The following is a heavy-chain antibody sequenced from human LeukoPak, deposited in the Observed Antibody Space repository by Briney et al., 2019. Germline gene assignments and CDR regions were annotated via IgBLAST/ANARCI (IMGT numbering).Heavy chain of an antibody. CDR2: ISGSSSTI. CDR3: ASLYGSGPNWFDP. V-gene: IGHV3-48*03. J-gene: IGHJ5*02. D-gene: IGHD3-10*01. CDR1: GFTFSSYE. Sequence: PGGSLRLSCAASGFTFSSYEMNWVRQAPGKGLEWVSYISGSSSTIYYADSVKGRFTIPRDNAKNSLYLRMNSLRAEDTAVYYCASLYGSGPNWFDPWGQGTLVTVSS.